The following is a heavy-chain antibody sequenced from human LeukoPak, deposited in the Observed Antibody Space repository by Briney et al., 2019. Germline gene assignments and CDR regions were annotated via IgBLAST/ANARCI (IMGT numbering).Heavy chain of an antibody. D-gene: IGHD1-26*01. CDR1: GFSISTYY. CDR2: IYTSGGT. J-gene: IGHJ3*01. V-gene: IGHV4-4*07. CDR3: AKGPAAIVGYAFHV. Sequence: SETLSLTCTVSGFSISTYYWSWILQPAGKGLEWIGRIYTSGGTNYNPSLKSRITMSVDTSKNQFSLKLRSVTAADTAVYYCAKGPAAIVGYAFHVWGQGTMVTVSS.